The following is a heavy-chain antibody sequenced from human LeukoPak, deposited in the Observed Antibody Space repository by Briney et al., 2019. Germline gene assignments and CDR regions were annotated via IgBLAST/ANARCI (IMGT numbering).Heavy chain of an antibody. J-gene: IGHJ1*01. Sequence: GGSLRLSCEASGVTFNGSGIHWVRQAPGKGLEWVAFIHYDGGFDYYLDSVKGRFTVSRDSSKNIVYLQMDDLRAEDTAVYYCARSTVTTHAGYFQHWGQGTLVTVSS. D-gene: IGHD4-17*01. CDR3: ARSTVTTHAGYFQH. V-gene: IGHV3-30*02. CDR2: IHYDGGFD. CDR1: GVTFNGSG.